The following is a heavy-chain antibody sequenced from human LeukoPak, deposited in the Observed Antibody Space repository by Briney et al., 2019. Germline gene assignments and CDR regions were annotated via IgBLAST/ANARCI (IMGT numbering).Heavy chain of an antibody. CDR1: GFTFSDYN. V-gene: IGHV3-53*01. Sequence: PGGSLRLSCAASGFTFSDYNMRWIRQAPGKGLEWVSVIYSGGSTYYADSVKGRFTISRDNSKNTLYLQMNSLRAEDTAVYYCARRAGAYSHPYDYWGQGTLVTVSS. CDR2: IYSGGST. CDR3: ARRAGAYSHPYDY. J-gene: IGHJ4*02. D-gene: IGHD4/OR15-4a*01.